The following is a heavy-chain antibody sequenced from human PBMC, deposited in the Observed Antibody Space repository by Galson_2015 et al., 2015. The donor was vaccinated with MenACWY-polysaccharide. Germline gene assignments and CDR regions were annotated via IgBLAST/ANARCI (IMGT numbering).Heavy chain of an antibody. V-gene: IGHV6-1*01. J-gene: IGHJ4*02. D-gene: IGHD6-19*01. CDR2: TYYRSKWYS. Sequence: CAISGDSVSSHSAAWHWIRLSPSRGLEWLGRTYYRSKWYSYYAVSVKSRITISPDTSKNQFSLRLNSVTPEDAAVYYCARSGGGGWIDYWGPGTLVAVSS. CDR3: ARSGGGGWIDY. CDR1: GDSVSSHSAA.